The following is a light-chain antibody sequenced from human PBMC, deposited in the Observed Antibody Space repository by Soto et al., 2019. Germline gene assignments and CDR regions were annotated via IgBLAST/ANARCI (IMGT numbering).Light chain of an antibody. CDR3: QQRSNLIT. V-gene: IGKV3-11*01. CDR2: DAS. Sequence: EIVLTQSPATLSVSPGERATLSCRASQSVSVYLDWYQQKSGQAPRLLIFDASKRATGIPDRFSGSGSGTDLALTSSSLVPEAFAGYYCQQRSNLITCGGGTKVDIK. CDR1: QSVSVY. J-gene: IGKJ4*01.